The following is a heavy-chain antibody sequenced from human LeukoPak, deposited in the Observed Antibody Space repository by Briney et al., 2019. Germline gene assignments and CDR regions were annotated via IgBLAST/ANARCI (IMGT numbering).Heavy chain of an antibody. J-gene: IGHJ4*02. CDR2: ISGSGDNT. D-gene: IGHD3-22*01. V-gene: IGHV3-23*01. CDR3: ARVLHYDTSI. Sequence: PGGSLRLSCAASGFTFSSYAMSWVRQAPGKGLEWVTIISGSGDNTYYADSVKGRFTISRDNSKNALYLQMNSLRAEDTAVYYCARVLHYDTSIWGQGTLVTVSS. CDR1: GFTFSSYA.